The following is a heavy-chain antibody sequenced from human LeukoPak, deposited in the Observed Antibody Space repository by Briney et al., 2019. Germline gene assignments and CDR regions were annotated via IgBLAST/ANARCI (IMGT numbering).Heavy chain of an antibody. V-gene: IGHV3-30*04. D-gene: IGHD5-24*01. CDR1: GFTFSSYA. J-gene: IGHJ4*02. CDR3: ARGQRRQIDMAPSFDY. Sequence: GGSLRLSCAASGFTFSSYAMHWVRQAPGKGLEWVAVISSDGSNKYYADSMKGRFTISRDNSKNTLYLKMNSLRGEDTAVYSCARGQRRQIDMAPSFDYWGQGTLVTVSS. CDR2: ISSDGSNK.